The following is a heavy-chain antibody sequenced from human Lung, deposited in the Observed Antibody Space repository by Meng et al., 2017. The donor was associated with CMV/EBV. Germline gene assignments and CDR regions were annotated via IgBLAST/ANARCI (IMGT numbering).Heavy chain of an antibody. D-gene: IGHD6-6*01. CDR1: GYTFTSYY. CDR2: INPSGGST. Sequence: ESLKISXKASGYTFTSYYMHWVRQAPGQGLEWMGIINPSGGSTSYAQKFQGRVTMTRDTSTSTVYMELSSLRSEDTAVYYCARFVGSSSNRDFFYYYGMDVWGQGTTVTVSS. J-gene: IGHJ6*02. V-gene: IGHV1-46*01. CDR3: ARFVGSSSNRDFFYYYGMDV.